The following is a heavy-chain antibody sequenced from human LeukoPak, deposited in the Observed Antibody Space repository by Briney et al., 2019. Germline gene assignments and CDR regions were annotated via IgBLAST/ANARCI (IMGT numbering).Heavy chain of an antibody. D-gene: IGHD5-24*01. J-gene: IGHJ3*02. CDR2: ISSSGSTI. CDR3: ARDKRRWLQSHAFDI. V-gene: IGHV3-11*01. Sequence: GGSLRLSCAASGFTFSDYYMSWIRQAPGKGLEWVSYISSSGSTIYYADSVKGRFTISRDNAKNSLYLQMNSLRAEDTAVYYCARDKRRWLQSHAFDIWGQGTMVTVSS. CDR1: GFTFSDYY.